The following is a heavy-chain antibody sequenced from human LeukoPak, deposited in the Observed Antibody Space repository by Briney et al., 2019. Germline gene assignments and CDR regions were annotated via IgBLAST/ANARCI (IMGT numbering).Heavy chain of an antibody. V-gene: IGHV1-18*01. J-gene: IGHJ4*02. CDR1: VYSFTNCG. Sequence: ASVTVSCKASVYSFTNCGISWVRQAPGQGLAWMGWISGFNGNANFAPKLQDRVTLTTDASTSTAYMELRSLRSDDTAVYYCARDERSAAAGSAYYLDSWGQGTLVTVSS. CDR3: ARDERSAAAGSAYYLDS. D-gene: IGHD6-13*01. CDR2: ISGFNGNA.